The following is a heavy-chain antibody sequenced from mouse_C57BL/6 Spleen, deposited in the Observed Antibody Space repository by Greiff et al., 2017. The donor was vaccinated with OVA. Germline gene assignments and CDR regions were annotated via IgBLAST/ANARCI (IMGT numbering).Heavy chain of an antibody. D-gene: IGHD3-2*02. J-gene: IGHJ2*01. CDR3: ARSVGTAQATYYFDY. CDR2: IYPGDGDT. CDR1: GYAFSSSW. Sequence: QVQLQQSGPELVKPGASVKISCKASGYAFSSSWMNWVKQRPGKGLEWIGRIYPGDGDTNYNGKFKGKATLTADKSSSTAYMQLSSLTSEDSAVYFCARSVGTAQATYYFDYWGQGTTLTVSS. V-gene: IGHV1-82*01.